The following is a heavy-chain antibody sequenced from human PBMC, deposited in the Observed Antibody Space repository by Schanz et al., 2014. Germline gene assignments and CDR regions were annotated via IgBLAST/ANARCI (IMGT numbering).Heavy chain of an antibody. D-gene: IGHD5-12*01. Sequence: QVQLQESGPGLVKPSETLSLTCTVSGGSINSYYWTWIRQPPGKGLEWIGYIYYSGSTNYNPSLRRRVTILVDTSKNQSSLKLYSVTAADTAVYYCAREKGHGYSGFSWGQGTLLAVSS. CDR3: AREKGHGYSGFS. CDR2: IYYSGST. J-gene: IGHJ5*02. CDR1: GGSINSYY. V-gene: IGHV4-59*01.